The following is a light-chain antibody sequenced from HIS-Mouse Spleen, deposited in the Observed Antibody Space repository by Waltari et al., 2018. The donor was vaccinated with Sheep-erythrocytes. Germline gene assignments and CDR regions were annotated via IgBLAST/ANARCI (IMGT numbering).Light chain of an antibody. CDR3: CSYAGSSTLV. CDR1: SSDVGSYNL. V-gene: IGLV2-23*01. CDR2: EGS. J-gene: IGLJ2*01. Sequence: QSALTQPASVSGSPGQSITISCPGPSSDVGSYNLVSRYQQHPGKAPKLMIYEGSKRPSGVSNRFSGSKSGNTASLTISGLQAEDEADYYCCSYAGSSTLVFGGGTKLTVL.